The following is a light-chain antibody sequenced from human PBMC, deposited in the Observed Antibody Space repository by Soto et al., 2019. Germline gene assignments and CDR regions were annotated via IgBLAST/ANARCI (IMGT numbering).Light chain of an antibody. CDR2: GAS. J-gene: IGKJ4*01. CDR3: QQYATSPLT. Sequence: DIVLTQSPGTLSLSPGDRAALSCGSSQSLSNNFLAWYQQKPGQAPRLLISGASSRATGIPDRFSGSWSGTDCTLTITRVEPEDVSVYYCQQYATSPLTLGGGTKVDIK. V-gene: IGKV3-20*01. CDR1: QSLSNNF.